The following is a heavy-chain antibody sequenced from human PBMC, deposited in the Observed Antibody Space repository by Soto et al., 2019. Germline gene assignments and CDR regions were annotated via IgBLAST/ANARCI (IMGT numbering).Heavy chain of an antibody. CDR3: AREGIDWLFFDY. Sequence: SVKVSCKASGGTFSSYTISWVRQAPGQGLEWMGRIIPILGIANYAQKFQGRVTITADKSTSTAYMELSSLRSEDTAVYYCAREGIDWLFFDYWGQGTLVTVSS. CDR2: IIPILGIA. V-gene: IGHV1-69*04. J-gene: IGHJ4*02. CDR1: GGTFSSYT. D-gene: IGHD3-9*01.